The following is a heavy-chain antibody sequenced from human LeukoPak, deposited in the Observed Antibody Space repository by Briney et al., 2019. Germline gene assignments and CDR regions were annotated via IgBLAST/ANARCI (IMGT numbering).Heavy chain of an antibody. Sequence: PGGSLRLSCAASGFTFSSYAMSWVRQAPGKGLEWVSAISGSGGSTYYADSVMGRFTISRDNSKNTLYLQMNSLRAEDTAVYYCAKDLSRWYYDSSGYPSRGYFDYWGQGTLVTVSS. CDR1: GFTFSSYA. J-gene: IGHJ4*02. CDR2: ISGSGGST. D-gene: IGHD3-22*01. CDR3: AKDLSRWYYDSSGYPSRGYFDY. V-gene: IGHV3-23*01.